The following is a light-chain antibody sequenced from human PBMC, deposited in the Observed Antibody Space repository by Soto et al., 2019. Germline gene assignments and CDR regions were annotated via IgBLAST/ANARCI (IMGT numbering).Light chain of an antibody. CDR3: ASYSSSGTPYV. CDR2: EVT. V-gene: IGLV2-14*01. J-gene: IGLJ1*01. Sequence: ALTQTASVSGSPGQSITISCIGTSSDIGTYNYVSWYQHHPGKAPKLIIYEVTNRPSGVSPRFSGSKSGNTASLTISGLQAEHEADYYCASYSSSGTPYVFGTGTKVTVL. CDR1: SSDIGTYNY.